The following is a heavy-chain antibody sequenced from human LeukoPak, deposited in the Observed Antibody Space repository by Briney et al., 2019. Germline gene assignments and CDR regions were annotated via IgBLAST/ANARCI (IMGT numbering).Heavy chain of an antibody. D-gene: IGHD3-22*01. V-gene: IGHV3-20*04. CDR3: ATTYYYDSSGYYGDY. J-gene: IGHJ4*02. Sequence: RTGGSLRLSCAASGFTFDDYGMSWVRQAPGKGLEWVSGINWNGGSTGYADSVKGRFTISRDNAKNSLYLQMNSLGAEDTALYYCATTYYYDSSGYYGDYWGQGTLVTVSS. CDR2: INWNGGST. CDR1: GFTFDDYG.